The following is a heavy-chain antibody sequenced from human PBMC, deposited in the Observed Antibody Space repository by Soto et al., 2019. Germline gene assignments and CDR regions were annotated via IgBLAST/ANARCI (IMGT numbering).Heavy chain of an antibody. V-gene: IGHV4-4*02. CDR3: ARVSGSYYYGMDV. CDR2: IYHSGST. D-gene: IGHD1-26*01. Sequence: QVQLQESGPGLVKPSGTLSLTCAVSGGSISSSNWWSWVRQPPGKGRAGIGEIYHSGSTNYNPSLKGRVTISVDKSKNQFSLKLSSVPAADTAVYYCARVSGSYYYGMDVWGQGTTVTVSS. CDR1: GGSISSSNW. J-gene: IGHJ6*02.